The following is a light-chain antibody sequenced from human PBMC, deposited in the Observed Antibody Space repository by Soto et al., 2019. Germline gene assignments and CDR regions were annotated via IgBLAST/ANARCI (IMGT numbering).Light chain of an antibody. V-gene: IGKV1-5*01. CDR2: EAS. Sequence: DIQMTQSPSTLSASVGDRVTITCRASQSIDTWLAWFQQKPGEAPKLLIAEASTLRTGVPSRFSGSGYGTEFTLTISSLQPDDLATYYCHQYHSYSLTFGQGTRVEIK. CDR3: HQYHSYSLT. J-gene: IGKJ1*01. CDR1: QSIDTW.